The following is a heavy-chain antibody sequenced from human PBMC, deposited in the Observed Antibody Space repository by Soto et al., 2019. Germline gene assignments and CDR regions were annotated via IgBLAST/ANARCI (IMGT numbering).Heavy chain of an antibody. D-gene: IGHD3-9*01. Sequence: QVQLVQSGAEVKKPGASVKVSCKASGYTFTSYGISWVRQAPGQGLEWMGWISAYNGNKKYAQKLPGRVSMHTDRSTSKAHMELRRLRSDDTAVYYCARDLAVGLVDYWGQGTLVTVSS. CDR3: ARDLAVGLVDY. CDR1: GYTFTSYG. J-gene: IGHJ4*02. V-gene: IGHV1-18*01. CDR2: ISAYNGNK.